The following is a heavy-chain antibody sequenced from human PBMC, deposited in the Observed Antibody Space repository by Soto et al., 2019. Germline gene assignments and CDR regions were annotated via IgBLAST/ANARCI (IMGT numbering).Heavy chain of an antibody. Sequence: SVKVSCKASGYTFTTYGITWVRQAPGQGLEWMGWISGFNGNTNYAQRFQGRVSMTTDTFTNTAYMELRSLRSDDTAVYYCAREILPASPREFDYWGQGTLVTVSS. D-gene: IGHD2-15*01. J-gene: IGHJ4*02. V-gene: IGHV1-18*01. CDR1: GYTFTTYG. CDR2: ISGFNGNT. CDR3: AREILPASPREFDY.